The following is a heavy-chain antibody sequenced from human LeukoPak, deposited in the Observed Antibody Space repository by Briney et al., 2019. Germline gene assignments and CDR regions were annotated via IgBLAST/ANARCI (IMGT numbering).Heavy chain of an antibody. CDR1: GYTFTGYY. J-gene: IGHJ3*02. D-gene: IGHD3-22*01. Sequence: GASVKVSCKASGYTFTGYYMHWVRQAPGQGLEWMGIINPSGGSTSYAQKFQGRVTMTRDTSTSTVYMELSSLRSEDTAVYYCARDLYYDSSGYSSRGGAFDIWGQGTMVTVSS. CDR2: INPSGGST. V-gene: IGHV1-46*01. CDR3: ARDLYYDSSGYSSRGGAFDI.